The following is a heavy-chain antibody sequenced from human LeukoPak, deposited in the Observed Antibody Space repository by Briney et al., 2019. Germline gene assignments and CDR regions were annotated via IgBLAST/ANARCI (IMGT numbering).Heavy chain of an antibody. Sequence: GGSLRLSCAASGFTFSSYSMNWVRQAPGKGLEWVSSISSSSSYIYYADSVKGRFTISRDNAKNSLYLQMNSLRAEDTAVYYCAATTDYGSGSYYNLDYWGQGTLVTVSS. V-gene: IGHV3-21*01. CDR2: ISSSSSYI. D-gene: IGHD3-10*01. J-gene: IGHJ4*02. CDR1: GFTFSSYS. CDR3: AATTDYGSGSYYNLDY.